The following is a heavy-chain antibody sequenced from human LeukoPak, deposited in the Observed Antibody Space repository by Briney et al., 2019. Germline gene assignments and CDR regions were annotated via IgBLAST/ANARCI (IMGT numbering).Heavy chain of an antibody. CDR2: ISGSGSNT. J-gene: IGHJ4*02. Sequence: GGSLRLSCAASGFTFSSYAINWVRQAPGKGLEWVSAISGSGSNTYYADSVKGRFTISRDNSKNTLYLQMNSLRAEDTALYYCAKDKLGSSGSYYGYFDYWGQGTLVTVSS. CDR3: AKDKLGSSGSYYGYFDY. D-gene: IGHD3-10*01. CDR1: GFTFSSYA. V-gene: IGHV3-23*01.